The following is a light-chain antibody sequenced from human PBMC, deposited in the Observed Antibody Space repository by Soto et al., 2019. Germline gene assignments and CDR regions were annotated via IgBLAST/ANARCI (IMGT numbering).Light chain of an antibody. CDR2: AAS. V-gene: IGKV1-39*01. CDR1: QSIGSY. J-gene: IGKJ1*01. Sequence: DIQMTQAPSSLSASVGDRVTITCRASQSIGSYLKWYQQKPGKAPKLLIYAASSLQSGVPSRFSGSESATDFTLTISSLQPEDFATYYCQQSYSSPPTFGQGTKVEIK. CDR3: QQSYSSPPT.